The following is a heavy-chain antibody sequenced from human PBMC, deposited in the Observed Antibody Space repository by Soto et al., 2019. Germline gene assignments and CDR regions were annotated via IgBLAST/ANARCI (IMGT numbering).Heavy chain of an antibody. V-gene: IGHV3-23*01. CDR3: ARVASDYINSVDH. CDR1: GFTFNAYA. Sequence: EVQLLESGGGLVQPGGSLRLSCAASGFTFNAYAMTWVRQAPGKGLEWVSAIGGSGGNRYYAASVKGRFTISRDNSKDKVDLEMNRLRVEDTAVYYCARVASDYINSVDHWGQGILVTVSS. D-gene: IGHD4-4*01. CDR2: IGGSGGNR. J-gene: IGHJ4*02.